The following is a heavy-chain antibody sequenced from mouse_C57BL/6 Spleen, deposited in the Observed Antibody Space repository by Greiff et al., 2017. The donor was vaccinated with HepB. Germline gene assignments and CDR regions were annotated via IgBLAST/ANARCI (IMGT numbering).Heavy chain of an antibody. V-gene: IGHV14-2*01. J-gene: IGHJ2*01. CDR1: GFNIKDYY. D-gene: IGHD1-1*01. CDR2: IDPEAGET. CDR3: AGPYYGSSCAYFDY. Sequence: EVQLQQSGAELVKPGASVKLSCTASGFNIKDYYMHWVKQRPEQGLEWIGRIDPEAGETYYAPKFQGKATIAADTSSNTAYLQLSSLTSEDTAVYYCAGPYYGSSCAYFDYWGQGTTLTVSS.